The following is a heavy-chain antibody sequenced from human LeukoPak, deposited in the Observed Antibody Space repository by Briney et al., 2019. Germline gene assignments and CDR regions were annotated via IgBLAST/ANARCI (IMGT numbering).Heavy chain of an antibody. V-gene: IGHV4-59*08. CDR2: IYSTGNT. CDR1: GDSVSRYH. Sequence: TSETLSLTCTVSGDSVSRYHWTCIRQPPGKGLEYIGYIYSTGNTNYNPSLKSRLTISVDTSKNQFSLKLNSVSAADTAVYHCGRRFDSRGQGTLVTVSS. J-gene: IGHJ4*02. CDR3: GRRFDS.